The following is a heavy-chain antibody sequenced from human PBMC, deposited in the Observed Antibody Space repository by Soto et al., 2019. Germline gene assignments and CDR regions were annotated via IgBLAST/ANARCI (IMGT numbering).Heavy chain of an antibody. CDR2: MNPNSGNT. J-gene: IGHJ5*02. D-gene: IGHD3-3*01. CDR1: GYTFTSYD. Sequence: QVQLVQSGAEVKKPGASVKVSCKASGYTFTSYDINWVRQATGQGLEWMGWMNPNSGNTGYAQKFQGRVTMTRNTSRTTANMELSSLRSEDTAVYYCASGFRRQTIFGVVIIRWDWNGWFAPWGQGTLVTVSS. CDR3: ASGFRRQTIFGVVIIRWDWNGWFAP. V-gene: IGHV1-8*01.